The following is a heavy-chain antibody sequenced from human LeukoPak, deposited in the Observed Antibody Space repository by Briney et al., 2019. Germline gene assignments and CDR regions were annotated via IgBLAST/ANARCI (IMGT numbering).Heavy chain of an antibody. V-gene: IGHV4-39*01. J-gene: IGHJ4*02. D-gene: IGHD6-19*01. CDR3: ASAVAGTQALDY. CDR2: IYYSGNT. Sequence: SETLSLTCTVSSGSISSSSYYWGWIRQPPGKGLEWIGGIYYSGNTYYNPSLKSRVTISVDPSKNQFSLKLRSVTAADTAVYYCASAVAGTQALDYWGQGTLVTVSS. CDR1: SGSISSSSYY.